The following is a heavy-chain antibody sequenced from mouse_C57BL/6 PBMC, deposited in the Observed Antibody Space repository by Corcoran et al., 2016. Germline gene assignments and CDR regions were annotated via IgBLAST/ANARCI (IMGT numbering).Heavy chain of an antibody. CDR3: ARGVTTPFFAY. CDR1: GYTFTDYY. D-gene: IGHD2-2*01. CDR2: INPNNGGT. J-gene: IGHJ3*01. V-gene: IGHV1-26*01. Sequence: EVQLQQSGPELVKPGASVKISCKASGYTFTDYYMNWVKQSHGKSLEWIGDINPNNGGTSHNQKFKGKATLTVDKSSSTAYMELRSLTSEDSAVYYCARGVTTPFFAYWGQGTLVTVSA.